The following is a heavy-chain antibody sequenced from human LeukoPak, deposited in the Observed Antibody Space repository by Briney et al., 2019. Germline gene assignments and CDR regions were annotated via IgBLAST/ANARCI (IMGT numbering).Heavy chain of an antibody. CDR3: ASPMGATPWDAFDI. J-gene: IGHJ3*02. D-gene: IGHD1-26*01. CDR2: IKQDGREK. Sequence: GGSLRLSCAASGFTFSTYWMNWVRQAPGKGLEWVANIKQDGREKYYVDSVKGRFTISRDNAKNSLYLQMNSLRVEDTAMYYCASPMGATPWDAFDIWGQGTRVTVSP. CDR1: GFTFSTYW. V-gene: IGHV3-7*01.